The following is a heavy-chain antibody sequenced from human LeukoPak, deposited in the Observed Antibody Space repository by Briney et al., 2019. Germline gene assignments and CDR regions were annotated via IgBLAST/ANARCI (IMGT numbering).Heavy chain of an antibody. CDR1: GGSISSHY. Sequence: SETLSLTCTVSGGSISSHYWSWIRQPPGKGLEWIGYIYYSGNTNYNPSLKSRVTISVDTSKNQFSLKLSSVTAADTAVYYCARGAPYYYDSSGLPDYWGQGTLVTVSS. J-gene: IGHJ4*02. CDR2: IYYSGNT. D-gene: IGHD3-22*01. CDR3: ARGAPYYYDSSGLPDY. V-gene: IGHV4-59*11.